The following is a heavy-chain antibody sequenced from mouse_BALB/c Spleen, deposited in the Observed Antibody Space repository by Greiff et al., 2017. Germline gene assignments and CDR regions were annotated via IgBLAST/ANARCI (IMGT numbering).Heavy chain of an antibody. D-gene: IGHD2-12*01. V-gene: IGHV2-2*02. Sequence: VMLVESGPGLVQPSQSLFITCTVAGFFLTSYGVHWVRQFPGKGLEWLGVIRSGGSTDYNSAFISRLSISKDNSKLRVFFKMYSVQANDTAIYYCARNESYDVGWFAYWGQKTLVAVSA. CDR2: IRSGGST. CDR1: GFFLTSYG. CDR3: ARNESYDVGWFAY. J-gene: IGHJ3*01.